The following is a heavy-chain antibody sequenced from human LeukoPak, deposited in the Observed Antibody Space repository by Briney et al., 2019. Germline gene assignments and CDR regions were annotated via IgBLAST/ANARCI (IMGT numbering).Heavy chain of an antibody. Sequence: ASVKVSCKASGYTFTSYGISWVRQAPGQGLEWMGWISAYNGNTNYAQKLQGRVTMTTDTSTSTAYMELRSLRSDDTAVYYCARDTHYWFGELFSYYGMDVWGQGTTVTVSS. CDR3: ARDTHYWFGELFSYYGMDV. V-gene: IGHV1-18*01. D-gene: IGHD3-10*01. CDR1: GYTFTSYG. J-gene: IGHJ6*02. CDR2: ISAYNGNT.